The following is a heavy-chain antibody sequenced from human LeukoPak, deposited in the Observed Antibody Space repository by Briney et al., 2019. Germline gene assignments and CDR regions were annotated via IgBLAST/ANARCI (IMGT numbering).Heavy chain of an antibody. J-gene: IGHJ4*02. Sequence: SQTLSLTCTASGGSISSGSYYWSWIRQPAGKGLKWIGRIYTSGSTNYNPSLKSRVTISVDTSKNQFSLKLSSVTAADTAVYYCARLYCSGGSCYSDYWGQGTLVTVSS. CDR1: GGSISSGSYY. D-gene: IGHD2-15*01. CDR2: IYTSGST. V-gene: IGHV4-61*02. CDR3: ARLYCSGGSCYSDY.